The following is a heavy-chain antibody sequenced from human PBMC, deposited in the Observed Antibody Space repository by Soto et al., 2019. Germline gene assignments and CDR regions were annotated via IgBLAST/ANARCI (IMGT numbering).Heavy chain of an antibody. CDR1: GGSFSGYY. Sequence: TSETLSLTCAVYGGSFSGYYWSWIRQPPGKGLEWIGEINHSGSTNYNPSLKSRVTISVDTSKNQFSLKLSSVTAADTAVYYCARKAAGYYYGMDVWGQGTTVTVSS. D-gene: IGHD6-25*01. V-gene: IGHV4-34*01. J-gene: IGHJ6*02. CDR3: ARKAAGYYYGMDV. CDR2: INHSGST.